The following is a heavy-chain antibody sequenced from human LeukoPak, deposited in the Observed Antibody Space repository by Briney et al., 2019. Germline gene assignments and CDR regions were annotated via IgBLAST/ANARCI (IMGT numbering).Heavy chain of an antibody. CDR2: VHDSGRT. Sequence: PSETLSLTCSVSSGSIDSYYWSWIRQPPGKGLEWIGYVHDSGRTNYNPSLKSRVTISVDTSKNHFSLRVSSVTAADTAVYYCARDLYYYDSSGYYYRWFDPWGQGTLVTVSS. J-gene: IGHJ5*02. V-gene: IGHV4-59*12. CDR1: SGSIDSYY. CDR3: ARDLYYYDSSGYYYRWFDP. D-gene: IGHD3-22*01.